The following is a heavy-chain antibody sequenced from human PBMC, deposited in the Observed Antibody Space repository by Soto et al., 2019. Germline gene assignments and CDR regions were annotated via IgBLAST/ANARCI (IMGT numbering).Heavy chain of an antibody. V-gene: IGHV4-31*03. CDR1: GGSISSGGYY. Sequence: SETLSLTCTVSGGSISSGGYYWSWIRQHPGKGLEWIGYIYYSGSTYYNPSLKSRVTISVDTSKNQFSLKLSSVTAADTAVYYCSRTSYITGIDFWGQGTLVTVSS. CDR3: SRTSYITGIDF. CDR2: IYYSGST. D-gene: IGHD1-20*01. J-gene: IGHJ4*02.